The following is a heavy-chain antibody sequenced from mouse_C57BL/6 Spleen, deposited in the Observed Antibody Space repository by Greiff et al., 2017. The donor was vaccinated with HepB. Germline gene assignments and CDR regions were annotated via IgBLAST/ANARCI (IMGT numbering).Heavy chain of an antibody. Sequence: QVQLQQSGPELVKPGASVKISCKASGYAFSSSWMNWVKQRPGKGLEWIGRIYPGDGDTNYNGKFKGKATLTADKSSSTAYMQLSSLTSEDSAVYFCARSLVITTVVATDYWGQGTTLTVSS. V-gene: IGHV1-82*01. D-gene: IGHD1-1*01. CDR3: ARSLVITTVVATDY. CDR1: GYAFSSSW. J-gene: IGHJ2*01. CDR2: IYPGDGDT.